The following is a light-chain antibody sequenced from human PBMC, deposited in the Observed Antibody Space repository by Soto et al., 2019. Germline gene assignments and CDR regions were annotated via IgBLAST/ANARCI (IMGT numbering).Light chain of an antibody. Sequence: QSVLTQPPSVSAAPGQRVTISCSGSSSNIGGNSVSWYQQLPGTAPKLLIYDDDKRPSGISNRFSGSQSGNTASLSISGLQAEDEADYYCCAYTARTTLSWVFGGGTKVTVL. CDR3: CAYTARTTLSWV. CDR1: SSNIGGNS. J-gene: IGLJ3*02. V-gene: IGLV1-51*01. CDR2: DDD.